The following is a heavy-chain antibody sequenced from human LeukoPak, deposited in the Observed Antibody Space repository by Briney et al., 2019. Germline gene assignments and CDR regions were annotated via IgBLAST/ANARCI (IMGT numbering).Heavy chain of an antibody. Sequence: SQTLSLTCAISGDSVFSNSAAWNWIRQSPSRGLEWLGRTYYRSKWYNAYAVSVKSRMTINPDTSKNQFSLQLNSVTPEDTAVYYCARVSGSYDPFDIWGQGTMVTVSS. J-gene: IGHJ3*02. CDR3: ARVSGSYDPFDI. CDR2: TYYRSKWYN. V-gene: IGHV6-1*01. CDR1: GDSVFSNSAA. D-gene: IGHD1-26*01.